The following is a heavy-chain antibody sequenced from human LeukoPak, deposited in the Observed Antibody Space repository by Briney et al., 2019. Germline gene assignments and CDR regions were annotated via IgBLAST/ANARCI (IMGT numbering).Heavy chain of an antibody. CDR3: ARSAAAGTFFDY. CDR2: ISSSSSYI. V-gene: IGHV3-21*01. D-gene: IGHD6-13*01. Sequence: GGPLRLSCAASGFTFSSYSMNWVRQAPGKGLEWVSSISSSSSYIYYADSVKGRFTVSRDNAKNSLYLQMNSLRAEDTAVYYCARSAAAGTFFDYWGQGTLVTVSS. J-gene: IGHJ4*02. CDR1: GFTFSSYS.